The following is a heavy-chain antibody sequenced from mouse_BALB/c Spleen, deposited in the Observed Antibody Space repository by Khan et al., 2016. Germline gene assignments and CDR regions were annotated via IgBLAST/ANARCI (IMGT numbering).Heavy chain of an antibody. J-gene: IGHJ2*01. CDR1: GYSITSDYA. CDR2: ISYSGST. CDR3: AREDEDYCDY. V-gene: IGHV3-2*02. Sequence: EVQLQESGPGLVKPSQSLSLTCTVTGYSITSDYAWNWIRQFPGNKLEWMGYISYSGSTSYNPSLKRRLSITRDTSKNQFFLQLNSMTTEDTATYYGAREDEDYCDYWGQGTTLTVSS.